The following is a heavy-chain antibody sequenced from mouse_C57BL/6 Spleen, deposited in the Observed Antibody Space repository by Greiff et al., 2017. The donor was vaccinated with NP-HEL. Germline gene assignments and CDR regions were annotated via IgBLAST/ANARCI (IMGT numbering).Heavy chain of an antibody. V-gene: IGHV1-52*01. CDR2: IDPSDSET. CDR1: GYTFTSYW. Sequence: VQLQQPGAELVRPGSSVKLSCKASGYTFTSYWMHWVKQRPIQGLEWIGNIDPSDSETHYNQKFKDKATLTVDKSSSTAYMQLSSLTSEDSAVYYCAVITTVVGYFDVWGTGTTVTVSS. CDR3: AVITTVVGYFDV. D-gene: IGHD1-1*01. J-gene: IGHJ1*03.